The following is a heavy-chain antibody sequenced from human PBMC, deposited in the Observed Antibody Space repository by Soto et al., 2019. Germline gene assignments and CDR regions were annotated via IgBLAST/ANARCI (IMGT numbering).Heavy chain of an antibody. J-gene: IGHJ4*02. CDR3: XXXFXYFDN. CDR1: GFTPTTTP. D-gene: IGHD2-15*01. CDR2: ISGTASRT. V-gene: IGHV3-23*01. Sequence: EVQLLESGGGLVLPGGSLRLSCAGSGFTPTTTPLSWVRQPPGKGLECVTTISGTASRTYYVDSVKGRFFISRDNSKNTVTLQXXXXXXXXTXXXXXXXXFXYFDNWGQGTRVTVSS.